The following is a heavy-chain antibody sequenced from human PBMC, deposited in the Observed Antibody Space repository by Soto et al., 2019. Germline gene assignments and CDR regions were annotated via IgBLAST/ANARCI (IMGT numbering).Heavy chain of an antibody. Sequence: QVQLVQSGAEVKKPGASVEVSCKASGSTFTSSGISWVRQAPGQGLEWMGWISAYNGNRNYAQKRQGRVTMTTDTSTSTAYMELRSQRSDDTAVDYCARDILAGFTYYYDRGPFDYWGQGTLVTVSS. V-gene: IGHV1-18*01. J-gene: IGHJ4*02. CDR3: ARDILAGFTYYYDRGPFDY. CDR2: ISAYNGNR. D-gene: IGHD3-22*01. CDR1: GSTFTSSG.